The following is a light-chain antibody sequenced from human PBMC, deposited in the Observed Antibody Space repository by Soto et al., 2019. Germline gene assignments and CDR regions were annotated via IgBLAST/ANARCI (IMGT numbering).Light chain of an antibody. CDR3: QQYTDWPLT. CDR1: QSVTSNY. V-gene: IGKV3-20*01. CDR2: GIS. Sequence: EVVMTQSPATLSVSPGERATLSCRASQSVTSNYLAWYQQKPGQAPRLLIYGISTRATGVPDRFSGSGSGTDFTLTISRLEPEDFAVYHCQQYTDWPLTFGQGTKV. J-gene: IGKJ1*01.